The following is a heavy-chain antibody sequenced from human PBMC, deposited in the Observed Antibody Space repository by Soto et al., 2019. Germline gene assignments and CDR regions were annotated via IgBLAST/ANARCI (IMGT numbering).Heavy chain of an antibody. CDR1: GGSISSYY. J-gene: IGHJ4*02. CDR2: IYYSGST. D-gene: IGHD6-6*01. V-gene: IGHV4-59*01. CDR3: AREHGSSFYDY. Sequence: SETLSLTCTVSGGSISSYYWSWIRQPPGKGLEWIGYIYYSGSTNYNPSLKSRVTISVDTSKNQFSLKLSSVTAADTAVYYCAREHGSSFYDYWGQGTLVTVSS.